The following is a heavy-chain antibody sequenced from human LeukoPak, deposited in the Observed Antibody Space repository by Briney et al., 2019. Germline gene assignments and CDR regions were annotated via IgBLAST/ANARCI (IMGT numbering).Heavy chain of an antibody. J-gene: IGHJ1*01. D-gene: IGHD2-15*01. V-gene: IGHV3-21*05. Sequence: PGGSLRLSCAASGFTFSSYEMHWVRQAPGKGLEWVSYISSSSSYIYYADSVKGRFTISRDNAKNSLYLQMNSLRAEDTAVYYCARDYSGFVQHWGQGTLVTVSS. CDR3: ARDYSGFVQH. CDR2: ISSSSSYI. CDR1: GFTFSSYE.